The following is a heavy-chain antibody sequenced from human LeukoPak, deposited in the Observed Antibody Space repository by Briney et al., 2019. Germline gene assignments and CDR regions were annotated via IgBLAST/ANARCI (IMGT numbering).Heavy chain of an antibody. CDR3: ARESGCYYDTSGYTFDY. CDR1: GGSSNNYY. D-gene: IGHD3-22*01. V-gene: IGHV4-4*07. J-gene: IGHJ4*02. Sequence: PSETLSLTCTVSGGSSNNYYWSWIRQSAGKGQEWIGRIYTSGSTNYNPSLKSRVSMSVDTSKNQFSLRLRSVTAADTAVYYCARESGCYYDTSGYTFDYWGQGILVTVSS. CDR2: IYTSGST.